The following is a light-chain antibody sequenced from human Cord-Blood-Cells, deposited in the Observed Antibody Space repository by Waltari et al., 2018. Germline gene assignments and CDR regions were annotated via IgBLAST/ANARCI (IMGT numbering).Light chain of an antibody. CDR2: KVS. J-gene: IGKJ2*01. V-gene: IGKV2-30*01. CDR1: QSLVYSDGNTY. Sequence: DDGRIQSQLSLPVTLGQSASISSRSSQSLVYSDGNTYLNWFQQRPGQSPRRLIYKVSNRDSGVPDRCSRSESGSDLTLKVSWGEAENLGVYDGMLGTRWPYAFGQGTKLEIK. CDR3: MLGTRWPYA.